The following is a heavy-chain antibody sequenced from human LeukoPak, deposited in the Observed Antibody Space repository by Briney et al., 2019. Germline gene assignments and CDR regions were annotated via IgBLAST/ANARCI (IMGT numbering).Heavy chain of an antibody. V-gene: IGHV1-2*02. J-gene: IGHJ4*02. D-gene: IGHD1-14*01. Sequence: ASVKVSCKASGFTFTGYYIHRVRQAPGQGLEWMGWINPNNGGTNYAQTFQDRVTMTRDTSISTAYMELSRLRSDDTAVYYCARDLVGGTWASGYWGQGTLVTVSS. CDR2: INPNNGGT. CDR3: ARDLVGGTWASGY. CDR1: GFTFTGYY.